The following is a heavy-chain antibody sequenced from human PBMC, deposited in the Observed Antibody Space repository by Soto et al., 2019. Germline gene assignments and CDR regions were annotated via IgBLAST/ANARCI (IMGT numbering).Heavy chain of an antibody. CDR3: ARDRCTTAKCYTHHLDV. V-gene: IGHV1-18*04. Sequence: QGQLVQSGGEVTKPGASVKVSCNSSGYTFSSYAISWVRQAPGQGLEWMWWISPYSGHTKEAPKVQGRITLTTETSTGTAYMELRSLASDDTAVYYCARDRCTTAKCYTHHLDVWGQGTTVIVSS. CDR1: GYTFSSYA. J-gene: IGHJ6*02. D-gene: IGHD2-8*01. CDR2: ISPYSGHT.